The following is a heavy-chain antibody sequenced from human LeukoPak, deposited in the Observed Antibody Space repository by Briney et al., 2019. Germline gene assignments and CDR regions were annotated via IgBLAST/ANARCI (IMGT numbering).Heavy chain of an antibody. J-gene: IGHJ4*02. D-gene: IGHD6-13*01. CDR1: GFTFSTNG. CDR3: AKDAAGPEY. CDR2: ISASGGDT. V-gene: IGHV3-23*01. Sequence: GGSLRLSCAASGFTFSTNGMHWVRQAPGKGLEWVSGISASGGDTWYPDSVKGRFTISRDNSKNTLFLQMNSLRVEDTAIYYCAKDAAGPEYWGQGTRVTVSS.